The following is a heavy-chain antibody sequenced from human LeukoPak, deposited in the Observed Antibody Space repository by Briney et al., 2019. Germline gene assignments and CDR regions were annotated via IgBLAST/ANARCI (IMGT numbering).Heavy chain of an antibody. Sequence: SETLSLTCAVYGGSFSGYYWSWIRQPPGKGLEWIGEINHSGSTNYNPSLKSRVTISVDTSKNQFSLKLSSVTAADTAVYYCARGNDGSSGYDLCYFDYWGQGTLVTVSS. J-gene: IGHJ4*02. CDR3: ARGNDGSSGYDLCYFDY. CDR1: GGSFSGYY. V-gene: IGHV4-34*01. D-gene: IGHD3-22*01. CDR2: INHSGST.